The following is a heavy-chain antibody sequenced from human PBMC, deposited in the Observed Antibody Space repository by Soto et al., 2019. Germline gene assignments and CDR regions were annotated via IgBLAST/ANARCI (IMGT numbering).Heavy chain of an antibody. CDR3: VAVGYCSSTSCYARQPYYYGMDV. CDR2: IIPIFGTA. J-gene: IGHJ6*02. CDR1: GGTFSSYA. V-gene: IGHV1-69*13. D-gene: IGHD2-2*01. Sequence: GASVKVSCKASGGTFSSYAISWVRQAPGQGLEWMGGIIPIFGTANYAQKFQGRVTITADESTSTAYMELSSPRSEDTAVYYCVAVGYCSSTSCYARQPYYYGMDVWGQGTTVTVSS.